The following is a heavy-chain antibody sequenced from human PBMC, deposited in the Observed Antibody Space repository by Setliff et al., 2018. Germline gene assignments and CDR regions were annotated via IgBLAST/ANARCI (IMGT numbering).Heavy chain of an antibody. CDR3: CSGSYLFVY. CDR1: GYTSNSYA. CDR2: ISASGDTT. D-gene: IGHD1-26*01. V-gene: IGHV3-23*01. J-gene: IGHJ4*02. Sequence: PGGSLRLSCAASGYTSNSYAMTWVRQAPGKGLEWVSIISASGDTTYYADSVKGRFTISRDNSKNTLYLQMNSLRAEDTAVYYCCSGSYLFVYWGQGSLVTVSS.